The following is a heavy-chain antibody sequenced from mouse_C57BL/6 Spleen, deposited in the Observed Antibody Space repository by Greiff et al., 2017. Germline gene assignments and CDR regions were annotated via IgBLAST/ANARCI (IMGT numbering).Heavy chain of an antibody. CDR3: ARLGSNFAY. V-gene: IGHV1-69*01. D-gene: IGHD2-5*01. CDR1: GYTFTSYW. CDR2: IDPSDSYT. J-gene: IGHJ3*01. Sequence: QVQLQQPGAELVMPGASVKLSCKASGYTFTSYWMHWVKQRPGQGLEWIGEIDPSDSYTNYNQKFKGKSTLTVDKSSSTAYMQLSSLTSEDSAVYYCARLGSNFAYWGQGTLVTVSA.